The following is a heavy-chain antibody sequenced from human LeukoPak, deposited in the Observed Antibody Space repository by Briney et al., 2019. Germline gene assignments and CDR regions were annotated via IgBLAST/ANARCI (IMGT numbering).Heavy chain of an antibody. Sequence: SETLSLTCTVSGDSISTSNSYWGWIRQPPGKGLEWIASIHNSGSTYYNPSLKGRVSRSIDTSKNQFSLKLTSVTAADTAMYYCASEMYDSGGYRVSYFDYWGQGILVTVSS. V-gene: IGHV4-39*07. CDR3: ASEMYDSGGYRVSYFDY. CDR2: IHNSGST. CDR1: GDSISTSNSY. J-gene: IGHJ4*02. D-gene: IGHD3-22*01.